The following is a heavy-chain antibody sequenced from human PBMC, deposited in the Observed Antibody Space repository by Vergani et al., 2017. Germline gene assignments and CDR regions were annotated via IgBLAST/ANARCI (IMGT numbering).Heavy chain of an antibody. D-gene: IGHD3-22*01. J-gene: IGHJ4*02. CDR1: GFTFTSSA. CDR3: AAGAWRNSYYYDSSGYPDPFDY. Sequence: QMPLVPSGPEVKKPGTSVTVSCTASGFTFTSSAMQWVRQARGQRLEWIGWIVVGSGNTNYAQKFQERVTITRDMSTSTAYMELSSLRSEDTAVYYCAAGAWRNSYYYDSSGYPDPFDYWGQGTLVTVSS. V-gene: IGHV1-58*02. CDR2: IVVGSGNT.